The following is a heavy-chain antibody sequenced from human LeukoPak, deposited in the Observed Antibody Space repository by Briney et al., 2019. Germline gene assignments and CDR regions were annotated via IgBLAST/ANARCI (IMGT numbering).Heavy chain of an antibody. J-gene: IGHJ4*02. V-gene: IGHV3-23*01. CDR1: GFTFSAFA. Sequence: GGSLRLSCAASGFTFSAFAMTWVRQAPGKGLEWVSTITDDGYNTYSADSVKGRITFSRDNSKNTLYLQMNSLRAEHTAVYYCAKEGDTTYYYDSSGYYFDYWGQGTLVTVSS. CDR3: AKEGDTTYYYDSSGYYFDY. D-gene: IGHD3-22*01. CDR2: ITDDGYNT.